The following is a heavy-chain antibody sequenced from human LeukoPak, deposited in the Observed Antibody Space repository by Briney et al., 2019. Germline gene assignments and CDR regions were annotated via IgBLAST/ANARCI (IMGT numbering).Heavy chain of an antibody. CDR1: GFTFSSYD. J-gene: IGHJ3*02. V-gene: IGHV3-13*01. CDR3: ARAGPGYYDSSGYYLGDAFDI. CDR2: IGTAGDT. D-gene: IGHD3-22*01. Sequence: GGSLRLSCAASGFTFSSYDMHWVRQATGKGLEWVSAIGTAGDTYYPGSVKGRFTISRENAKNSLYLQMNSLRAGDTAVYYCARAGPGYYDSSGYYLGDAFDIWCQGTMVTVSS.